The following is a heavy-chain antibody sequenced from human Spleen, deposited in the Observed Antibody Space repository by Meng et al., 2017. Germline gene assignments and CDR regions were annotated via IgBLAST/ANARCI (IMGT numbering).Heavy chain of an antibody. CDR1: GFIFSEYE. J-gene: IGHJ4*02. V-gene: IGHV3-13*01. CDR2: IGIAGET. D-gene: IGHD3-3*01. Sequence: GESLKISCAASGFIFSEYELHWVRQVPGKGLEWDSAIGIAGETYYPASVKGRFTTSRENAKNSLFLHMNNVGAGDTAVYYCTRATFGGVDCWGQGTMVTVSS. CDR3: TRATFGGVDC.